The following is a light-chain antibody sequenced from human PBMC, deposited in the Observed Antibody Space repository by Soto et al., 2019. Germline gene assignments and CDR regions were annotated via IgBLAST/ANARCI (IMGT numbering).Light chain of an antibody. CDR1: QSVSSSY. CDR2: GAS. V-gene: IGKV3-20*01. Sequence: EIVLTQSPGTLSLSPGERATLSCRASQSVSSSYLAWYQQRPGQAPRLLIYGASSRSTGIPNSFSGSGSRTYFTLTISRLEPEDFAVYYCQHYGSPPGTFGRGTKLEIK. CDR3: QHYGSPPGT. J-gene: IGKJ2*01.